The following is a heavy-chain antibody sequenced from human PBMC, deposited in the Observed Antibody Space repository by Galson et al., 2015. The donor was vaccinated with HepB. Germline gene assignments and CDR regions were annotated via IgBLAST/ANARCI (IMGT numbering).Heavy chain of an antibody. Sequence: SLRLSCAASGFTFSSYAMHWVRQAPGKGLEWVALISYDGSNKYYADSVKGRFTISRDNSKNTLYLQMNSLRAEDTAVYYCARDASYCSGGSCYSAEYFQHWGQGTLVTVSS. CDR2: ISYDGSNK. J-gene: IGHJ1*01. CDR1: GFTFSSYA. D-gene: IGHD2-15*01. V-gene: IGHV3-30*04. CDR3: ARDASYCSGGSCYSAEYFQH.